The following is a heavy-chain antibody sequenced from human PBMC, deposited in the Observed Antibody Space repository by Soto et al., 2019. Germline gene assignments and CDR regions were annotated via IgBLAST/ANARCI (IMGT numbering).Heavy chain of an antibody. D-gene: IGHD4-17*01. J-gene: IGHJ6*02. CDR3: ARDLASTVTQPYYYYYGMDV. CDR2: ISYDGSNK. Sequence: QVQLVESGGGVVQPGRSLRLSCAASGFTFSSYAMHWVRQAPGKGLEWVAVISYDGSNKYYADSVKGRFTISRDNSKNTLYLQMNSLRAEDTAVYYCARDLASTVTQPYYYYYGMDVWGQGTTVTVSS. CDR1: GFTFSSYA. V-gene: IGHV3-30-3*01.